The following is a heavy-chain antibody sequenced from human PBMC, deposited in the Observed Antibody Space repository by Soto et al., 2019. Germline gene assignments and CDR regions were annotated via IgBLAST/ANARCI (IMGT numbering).Heavy chain of an antibody. CDR2: INDGGST. J-gene: IGHJ5*02. Sequence: QVHLQQWGAGLLKTSETLSLTCAVYGESFIGDYWTWIRQSPGKGLEWIGEINDGGSTNYNPSLKSRVTISIDTSENMFSLKLTSVAAADKSVYYGARTYIGTTTWFDPWGQGTMVTVSS. V-gene: IGHV4-34*01. D-gene: IGHD5-12*01. CDR1: GESFIGDY. CDR3: ARTYIGTTTWFDP.